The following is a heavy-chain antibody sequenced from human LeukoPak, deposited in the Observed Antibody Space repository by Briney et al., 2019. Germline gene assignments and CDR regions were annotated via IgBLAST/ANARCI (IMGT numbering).Heavy chain of an antibody. CDR2: ISAYSGNT. D-gene: IGHD3-22*01. CDR3: ARLRYDSSAYYSGGYYYYMDV. CDR1: GYTFTSYG. V-gene: IGHV1-18*01. J-gene: IGHJ6*03. Sequence: GASVKVSCKASGYTFTSYGITWVRQAPGQGLEWMEWISAYSGNTKYAQNLQGRVTVTTDTSTDTAYMELRSLRSDDTAVYYCARLRYDSSAYYSGGYYYYMDVWGKGTTVTVSS.